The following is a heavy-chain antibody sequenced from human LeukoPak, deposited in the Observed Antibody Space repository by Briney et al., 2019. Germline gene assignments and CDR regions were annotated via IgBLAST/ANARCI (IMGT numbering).Heavy chain of an antibody. J-gene: IGHJ4*02. CDR3: ARDLDSSGYHDY. V-gene: IGHV3-21*01. D-gene: IGHD3-22*01. Sequence: GGSLRLSCAASGFTFSSYEMNWVRQAPGKGLEWVSSISSSSSYIYYADSVKGRFTISRDNAKNSLYLQMNSLRAEDTAVYYCARDLDSSGYHDYWGQGTLVTVSS. CDR2: ISSSSSYI. CDR1: GFTFSSYE.